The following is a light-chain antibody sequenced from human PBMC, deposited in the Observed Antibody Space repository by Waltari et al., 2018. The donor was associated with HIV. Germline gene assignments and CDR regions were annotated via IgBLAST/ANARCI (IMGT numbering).Light chain of an antibody. J-gene: IGLJ3*02. Sequence: SYVLTQPPSVSVAPGQTARITCGGDNIGSQSVHCYQQKQGQAPLLVVFDDGDRPSGIPERFSGSNSGNTATLTIGRVEAGDEADYYCQLWDTTSDHPVFGGGTKLTVL. CDR2: DDG. CDR1: NIGSQS. CDR3: QLWDTTSDHPV. V-gene: IGLV3-21*02.